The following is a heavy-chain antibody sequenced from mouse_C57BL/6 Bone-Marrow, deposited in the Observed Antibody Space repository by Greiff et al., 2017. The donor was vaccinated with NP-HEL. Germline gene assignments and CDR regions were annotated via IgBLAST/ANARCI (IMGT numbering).Heavy chain of an antibody. V-gene: IGHV1-80*01. CDR2: IYPGDGDT. J-gene: IGHJ3*01. CDR1: GYEFSNYW. CDR3: ARGAY. Sequence: QVHVKQSGAELVKPGASVKISCKASGYEFSNYWMNWVKQRPGKGLEWIGQIYPGDGDTNYNGKFKDKATLTADKSSSTAYMQLSGLTSEDSAVYFCARGAYWGQGTLVTVSA.